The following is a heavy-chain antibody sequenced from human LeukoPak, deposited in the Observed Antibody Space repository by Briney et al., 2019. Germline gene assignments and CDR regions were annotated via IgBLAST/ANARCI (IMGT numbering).Heavy chain of an antibody. Sequence: PSETLSLTCTVSGGSISSSSYYWGWIRQPPGKGLEWIGGIYYSESTYYNPSLKSRVTISVDTSKNQFSLKLSSVTAADTAVYYCARHWVAVASFDPWGQGTLVTVSS. D-gene: IGHD6-19*01. J-gene: IGHJ5*02. CDR1: GGSISSSSYY. CDR2: IYYSEST. CDR3: ARHWVAVASFDP. V-gene: IGHV4-39*01.